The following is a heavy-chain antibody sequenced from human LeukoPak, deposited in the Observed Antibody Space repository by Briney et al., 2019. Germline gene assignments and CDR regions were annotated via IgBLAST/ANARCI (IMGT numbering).Heavy chain of an antibody. Sequence: VSVKVSCKASGYTFCGYYMHWVRQTPGQGLEWMGWINPNSGGTNYAQKFQGRVTMTRDTCISTAYMELSRLRSDDTAVYFCARERGRGYSYGEEVFDYWGQGTLVTVSS. CDR3: ARERGRGYSYGEEVFDY. J-gene: IGHJ4*02. CDR2: INPNSGGT. V-gene: IGHV1-2*02. D-gene: IGHD5-18*01. CDR1: GYTFCGYY.